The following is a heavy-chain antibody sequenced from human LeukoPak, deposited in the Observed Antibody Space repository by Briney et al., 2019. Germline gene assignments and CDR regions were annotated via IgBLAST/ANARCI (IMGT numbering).Heavy chain of an antibody. V-gene: IGHV3-53*01. Sequence: GGSLRLSCAASGFTVSFNYMSWVRQAPGKGLEWISVIYSGGSTYYADSVKGRFTISRDDSKNTLYLQMNSLRAEDTAIYYCARAQWRTYSYYYMDVWGKGTTVAVSS. CDR1: GFTVSFNY. CDR3: ARAQWRTYSYYYMDV. J-gene: IGHJ6*03. CDR2: IYSGGST. D-gene: IGHD6-19*01.